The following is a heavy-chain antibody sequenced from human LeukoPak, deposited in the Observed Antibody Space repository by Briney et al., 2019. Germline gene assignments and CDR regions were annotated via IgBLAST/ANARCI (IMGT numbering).Heavy chain of an antibody. Sequence: SGTLSLTCAVSGGSISSSNWWSWVRQPPGKGLEWIGEIYHSGSTNYNPSLKSRVTISVDKSKNQFSLKLSSVTAADTALYYCARFGIGCSGGSCYPARFFDYWGQGTLVTVSS. CDR2: IYHSGST. D-gene: IGHD2-15*01. J-gene: IGHJ4*02. CDR1: GGSISSSNW. V-gene: IGHV4-4*02. CDR3: ARFGIGCSGGSCYPARFFDY.